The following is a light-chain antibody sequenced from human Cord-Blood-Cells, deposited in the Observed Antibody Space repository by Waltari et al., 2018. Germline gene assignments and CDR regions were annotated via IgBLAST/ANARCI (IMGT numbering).Light chain of an antibody. V-gene: IGLV3-1*01. CDR3: QAWDSSTVV. CDR1: KLGDKY. Sequence: SYDLTQPPSVSVSPGQTASITCSGDKLGDKYACWYQPKPDQSPVLVIYQDSKRPSGIPERFSGSNSGNTATLTISGTQAMDEADYYCQAWDSSTVVFGGGTKLTVL. J-gene: IGLJ2*01. CDR2: QDS.